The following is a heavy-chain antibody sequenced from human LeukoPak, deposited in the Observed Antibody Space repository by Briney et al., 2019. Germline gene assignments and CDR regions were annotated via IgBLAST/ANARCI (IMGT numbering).Heavy chain of an antibody. D-gene: IGHD6-13*01. CDR2: IYHSGST. CDR3: ARVLAYSSSWYNPYYYYMDV. CDR1: GYSISSGYY. J-gene: IGHJ6*03. V-gene: IGHV4-38-2*02. Sequence: PSETLSLTCTVSGYSISSGYYWGWIRQPPGKGLEWIGSIYHSGSTYYNPSLKSRVTISVDTSKNQFSLKLSSVTAADTAVYYCARVLAYSSSWYNPYYYYMDVWGKGTTVTVSS.